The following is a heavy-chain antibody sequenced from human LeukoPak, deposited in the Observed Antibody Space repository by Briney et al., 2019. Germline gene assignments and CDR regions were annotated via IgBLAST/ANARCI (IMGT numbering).Heavy chain of an antibody. Sequence: SVKVSCKASGGTFSSYAISWVRQAPGQGLEWMGRIIPILGIANYAQKFQGRVTITADKSTSTAYMELSSLRSEDTAVYYCARGPSYDILTGPSRGRFTDYWGQGTLVTVSS. CDR3: ARGPSYDILTGPSRGRFTDY. CDR1: GGTFSSYA. V-gene: IGHV1-69*04. J-gene: IGHJ4*02. D-gene: IGHD3-9*01. CDR2: IIPILGIA.